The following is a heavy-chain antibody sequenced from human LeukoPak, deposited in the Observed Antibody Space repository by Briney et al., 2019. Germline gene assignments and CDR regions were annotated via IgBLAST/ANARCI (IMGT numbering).Heavy chain of an antibody. CDR2: IYSGGST. V-gene: IGHV3-66*01. CDR3: ARDEKSGSYYRDY. CDR1: GFTVSSNY. D-gene: IGHD1-26*01. J-gene: IGHJ4*02. Sequence: GGSLRLSCAASGFTVSSNYMSWVRHAPGKGLEWVSDIYSGGSTYYADPVKGRFTISRDNSKNTLYLQMNSLRAEDTAVYYCARDEKSGSYYRDYWGQGTLVTVSS.